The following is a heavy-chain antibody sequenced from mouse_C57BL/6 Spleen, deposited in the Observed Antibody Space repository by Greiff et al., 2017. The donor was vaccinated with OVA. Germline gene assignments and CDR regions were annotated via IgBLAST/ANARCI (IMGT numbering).Heavy chain of an antibody. D-gene: IGHD1-1*01. CDR2: ISSGSSTI. CDR1: GFTFSDYG. Sequence: DVKLVESGGGLVKPGGSLKLSCAASGFTFSDYGMHWVRQAPEKGLEWVAYISSGSSTIYYADTVKGRFTISRDNAKNTLFLPMSSLRSEDTAMYYCARDDGSSYALDYWGQGTSVTVSS. V-gene: IGHV5-17*01. J-gene: IGHJ4*01. CDR3: ARDDGSSYALDY.